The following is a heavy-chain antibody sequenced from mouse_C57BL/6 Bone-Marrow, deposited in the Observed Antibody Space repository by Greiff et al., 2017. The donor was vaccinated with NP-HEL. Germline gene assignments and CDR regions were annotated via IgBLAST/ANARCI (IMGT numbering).Heavy chain of an antibody. CDR1: GFTFSSYA. V-gene: IGHV5-4*01. CDR3: ARDIWLRYFDY. CDR2: ISDGGSYT. D-gene: IGHD2-2*01. J-gene: IGHJ2*01. Sequence: EVNVVESGGGLVKPGGSLKLSCAASGFTFSSYAMSWVRQTPEKRLEWVATISDGGSYTYYPDNVKGRFTISRDNAKNNLYLQMSHLKSEDTAMYYCARDIWLRYFDYWGQGTTLTVSS.